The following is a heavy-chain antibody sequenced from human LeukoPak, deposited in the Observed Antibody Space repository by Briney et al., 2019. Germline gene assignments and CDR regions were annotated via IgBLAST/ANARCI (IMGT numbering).Heavy chain of an antibody. CDR3: ARHQKYTAMISGYYAMDV. CDR2: IYYSGST. Sequence: SETLSLTCTVSGGSISSDYWSWIRQPPGKGLEWIGFIYYSGSTNYNPSLKSRVTISVDTSKNQFSLKLSSVTAADTAVYYCARHQKYTAMISGYYAMDVWGQGTTVTVSS. J-gene: IGHJ6*02. CDR1: GGSISSDY. V-gene: IGHV4-59*08. D-gene: IGHD5-18*01.